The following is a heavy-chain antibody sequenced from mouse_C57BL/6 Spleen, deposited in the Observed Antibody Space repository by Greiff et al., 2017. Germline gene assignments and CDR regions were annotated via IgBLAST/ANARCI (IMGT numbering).Heavy chain of an antibody. CDR2: IDPENGDT. V-gene: IGHV14-4*01. CDR3: TTGRYYFDY. CDR1: GFNIKDDY. D-gene: IGHD6-1*01. J-gene: IGHJ2*01. Sequence: EVQGVESGAELVRPGASVKLSCTASGFNIKDDYMHWVKQRPEQGLEWIGWIDPENGDTEYASKFQGKATITADTSSNTAYLQLSSLTSEDTAVYYCTTGRYYFDYWGQGTTLTVSS.